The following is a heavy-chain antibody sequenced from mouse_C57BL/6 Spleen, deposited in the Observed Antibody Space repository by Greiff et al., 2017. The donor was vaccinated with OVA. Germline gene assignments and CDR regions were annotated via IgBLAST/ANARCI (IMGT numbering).Heavy chain of an antibody. Sequence: VQLQQPGAELVKPGASVKLSCKASGYTFTSYWMQWVKQRPGQGLEWIGEIDPSDSYTNYNQKFKGKATLTVDTSSSTAYMQLSSLTSEDSAVYYCARYSNSYWYFDVWGTGTTVTVSS. CDR2: IDPSDSYT. J-gene: IGHJ1*03. CDR3: ARYSNSYWYFDV. V-gene: IGHV1-50*01. CDR1: GYTFTSYW. D-gene: IGHD2-5*01.